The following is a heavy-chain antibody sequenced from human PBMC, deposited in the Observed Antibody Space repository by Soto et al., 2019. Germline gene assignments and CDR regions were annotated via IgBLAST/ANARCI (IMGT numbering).Heavy chain of an antibody. CDR2: FDPEDGET. Sequence: GASVKVSCKVSGYTLTELSMHWVRQAPGKGLEWMGGFDPEDGETIYAQKFQGRVTMTEDTSTDTAYMELSSLRSEDTAVYYCATIGGQLVPYYFDYWGKGTLVTVSS. V-gene: IGHV1-24*01. D-gene: IGHD6-6*01. CDR1: GYTLTELS. J-gene: IGHJ4*02. CDR3: ATIGGQLVPYYFDY.